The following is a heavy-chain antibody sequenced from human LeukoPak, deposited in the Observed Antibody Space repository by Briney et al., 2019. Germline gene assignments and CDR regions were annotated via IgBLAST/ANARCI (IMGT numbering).Heavy chain of an antibody. J-gene: IGHJ4*02. CDR3: AKDLGGPLDY. V-gene: IGHV3-30*18. D-gene: IGHD3-16*01. Sequence: GGSLRLSWAASGFTFSSYGMHWVRQAPGKGLEWVAVISYDGSSKYYADSVKGRFTISRDNSKNTLYLQMNSLRAEDTAVYYCAKDLGGPLDYWGQGTLVTVSS. CDR1: GFTFSSYG. CDR2: ISYDGSSK.